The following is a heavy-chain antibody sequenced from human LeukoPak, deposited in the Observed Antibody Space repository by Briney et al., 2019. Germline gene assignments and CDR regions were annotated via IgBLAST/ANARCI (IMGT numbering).Heavy chain of an antibody. Sequence: SVKVSCKASGGTFSSYAISWVRQAPGQGLEWMGGIIPIFGTANYAQKLQGRVTMTTDTSTSTAYMELRSLRSDDTAIYFCARSSSIPPPYYFDYWGQGTLVTVSS. J-gene: IGHJ4*02. CDR3: ARSSSIPPPYYFDY. CDR1: GGTFSSYA. D-gene: IGHD6-6*01. CDR2: IIPIFGTA. V-gene: IGHV1-69*05.